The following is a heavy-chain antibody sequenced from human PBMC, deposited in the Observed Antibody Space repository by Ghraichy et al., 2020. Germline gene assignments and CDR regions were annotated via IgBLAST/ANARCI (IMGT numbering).Heavy chain of an antibody. CDR3: ARADCSSTSCYRTDY. CDR1: GFTFSSYA. V-gene: IGHV3-23*01. J-gene: IGHJ4*02. D-gene: IGHD2-2*01. CDR2: ISGSGGST. Sequence: GGSLRLSCAASGFTFSSYAMSWVRQAPGKGLEWVSAISGSGGSTYYADSVKGRFTISRDNSKNTLYLQMNSLRAEDTAVYYCARADCSSTSCYRTDYWGQGTLVTVSS.